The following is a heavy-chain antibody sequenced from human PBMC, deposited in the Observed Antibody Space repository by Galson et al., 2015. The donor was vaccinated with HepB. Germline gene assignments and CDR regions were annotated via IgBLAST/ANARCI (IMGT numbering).Heavy chain of an antibody. D-gene: IGHD6-13*01. CDR2: IWYDGSNK. V-gene: IGHV3-33*08. CDR1: GFTFSSYG. J-gene: IGHJ4*02. CDR3: AGDRRGVGSSWIPFDY. Sequence: SLRLSCAASGFTFSSYGMHWVRQAPGKGLEWVAVIWYDGSNKYYADSVKGRFTISRDNSKNTLYLQMNSLRAEDTAVYYCAGDRRGVGSSWIPFDYWGQGTLVTASS.